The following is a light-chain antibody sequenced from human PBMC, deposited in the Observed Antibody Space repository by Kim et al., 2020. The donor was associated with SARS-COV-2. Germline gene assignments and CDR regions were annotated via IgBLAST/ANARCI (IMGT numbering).Light chain of an antibody. CDR2: SAF. CDR1: QGINSN. V-gene: IGKV1-9*01. J-gene: IGKJ4*01. Sequence: IQLTQSPSSLSASVGDTVTITCRASQGINSNLAWYQQRPGKAPNLLTYSAFTLHSGVPSRFSGSGSGTDFTLTITSLQPEDFATYHCQQHHSFPLTFGGGTKVDIK. CDR3: QQHHSFPLT.